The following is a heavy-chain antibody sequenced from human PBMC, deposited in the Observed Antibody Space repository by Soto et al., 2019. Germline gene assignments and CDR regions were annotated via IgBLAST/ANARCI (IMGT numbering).Heavy chain of an antibody. CDR3: AKDLGGGCSGGSCYSWSGWFDP. Sequence: EVQLLESGGGLVQTGGSLRLSCAASGFTFSSYAMSWVRQAPGKGLEWVSAISGSGGSTYYADSVKGRFTISRDNSKNKLYLQMTSLRAEDTAVYYCAKDLGGGCSGGSCYSWSGWFDPWGQGTLVTVSS. D-gene: IGHD2-15*01. V-gene: IGHV3-23*01. J-gene: IGHJ5*02. CDR2: ISGSGGST. CDR1: GFTFSSYA.